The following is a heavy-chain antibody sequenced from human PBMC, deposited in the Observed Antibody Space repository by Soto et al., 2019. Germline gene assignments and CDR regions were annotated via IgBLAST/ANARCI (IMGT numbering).Heavy chain of an antibody. D-gene: IGHD3-22*01. CDR3: ARGKWNYYDSSGYYYEW. V-gene: IGHV3-7*05. CDR2: IKQDGSEK. Sequence: GGSLRLSCAASGFTFSSYWMSWVRQAPGKGLEWVANIKQDGSEKYYVDSVKGRFTISRDNAKNSLYLQMNSLRAEDTAVYYCARGKWNYYDSSGYYYEWWGQGILVTVSS. CDR1: GFTFSSYW. J-gene: IGHJ4*02.